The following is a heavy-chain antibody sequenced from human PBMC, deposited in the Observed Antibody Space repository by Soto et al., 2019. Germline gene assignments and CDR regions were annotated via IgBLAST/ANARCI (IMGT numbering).Heavy chain of an antibody. CDR2: IYHSGNT. Sequence: XATLSLTCAVSGYSISSGYYWCWIRQPPGKGLEWIGSIYHSGNTYYNPSLKSRVTISVDTAKNHFSLKLSSVTAADTAIYYCARHIGGSDSSAWFGPWGQGSLVTVSS. J-gene: IGHJ5*02. CDR1: GYSISSGYY. D-gene: IGHD1-26*01. V-gene: IGHV4-38-2*01. CDR3: ARHIGGSDSSAWFGP.